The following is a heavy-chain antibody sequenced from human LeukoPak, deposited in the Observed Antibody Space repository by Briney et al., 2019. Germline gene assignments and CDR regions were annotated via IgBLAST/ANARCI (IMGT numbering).Heavy chain of an antibody. Sequence: SETLSLTCTVSGGSISSYYWSWLRQPPGKGLEWIGYIYYSGSTNYNPSLKSRVTISVDTSKNQFSLKLSSVTAADTAVYYCARFSGDYDILTGYYGYWGQGTLVTVSS. CDR1: GGSISSYY. CDR2: IYYSGST. V-gene: IGHV4-59*01. CDR3: ARFSGDYDILTGYYGY. D-gene: IGHD3-9*01. J-gene: IGHJ4*02.